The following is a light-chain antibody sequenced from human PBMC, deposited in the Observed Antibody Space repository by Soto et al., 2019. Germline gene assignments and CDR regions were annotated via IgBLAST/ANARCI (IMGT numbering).Light chain of an antibody. Sequence: EIVLTQSPGTLSLSPGERATLSCRASQSVSSSYLAWYQQKPGQAPRLLIYGASSRTTGIPDRFSASGSGTDVTLTMSRLEPEDCAVYYCQQYGSSALSFGGGNKVEIK. V-gene: IGKV3-20*01. J-gene: IGKJ4*01. CDR1: QSVSSSY. CDR2: GAS. CDR3: QQYGSSALS.